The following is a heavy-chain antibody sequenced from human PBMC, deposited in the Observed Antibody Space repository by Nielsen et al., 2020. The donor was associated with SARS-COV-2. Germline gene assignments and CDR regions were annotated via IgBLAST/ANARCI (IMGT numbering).Heavy chain of an antibody. CDR1: GFTFSSYG. CDR3: AGGYCSSTSCSSDFDY. D-gene: IGHD2-2*01. Sequence: GESLKISCAASGFTFSSYGMHWVRQAPGKGLEWVAVISYDGSNKYYADSVKGRFTISRDNSKNTLYLQMNSPRAEDTAVYYCAGGYCSSTSCSSDFDYWGQGTLVTVSS. V-gene: IGHV3-30*03. J-gene: IGHJ4*02. CDR2: ISYDGSNK.